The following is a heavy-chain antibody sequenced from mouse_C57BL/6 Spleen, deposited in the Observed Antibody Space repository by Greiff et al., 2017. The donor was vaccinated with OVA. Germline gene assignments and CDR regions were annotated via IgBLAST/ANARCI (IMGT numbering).Heavy chain of an antibody. V-gene: IGHV1-62-2*01. D-gene: IGHD1-1*01. CDR3: ARHYYGSSYVWYFDV. J-gene: IGHJ1*03. CDR1: GYTFTEYT. CDR2: FYPGSGSI. Sequence: VKLMESGAELVKPGASVKLSCKASGYTFTEYTIHWVKQRSGQGLEWIGWFYPGSGSIKYNEKFKDKATLTADKSSSTVYMELSRLTSEDSAVYFCARHYYGSSYVWYFDVWGTGTTVTVSS.